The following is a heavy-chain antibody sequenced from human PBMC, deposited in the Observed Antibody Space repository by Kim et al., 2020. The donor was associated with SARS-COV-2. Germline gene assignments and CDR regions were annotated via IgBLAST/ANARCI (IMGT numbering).Heavy chain of an antibody. V-gene: IGHV3-30*18. Sequence: GGSLRLSCAASGFTFSSYGMHWVRQAPGKGLEWVAVISYDGSNKYYADSVKGRFTISRDNSKNTLYLQMNSLRAEDTAVYYCAKDSYSEWLLYDHYYYGMDVWGQGATVTVSS. D-gene: IGHD3-3*01. J-gene: IGHJ6*02. CDR3: AKDSYSEWLLYDHYYYGMDV. CDR1: GFTFSSYG. CDR2: ISYDGSNK.